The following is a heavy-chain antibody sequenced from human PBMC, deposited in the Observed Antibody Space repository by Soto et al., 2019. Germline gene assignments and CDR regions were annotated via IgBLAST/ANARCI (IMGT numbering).Heavy chain of an antibody. CDR3: STWAIAVCGEGL. J-gene: IGHJ4*02. D-gene: IGHD2-21*01. Sequence: GGSLRLSCTASGFSVSDYSVNWVRQAPGKGLEWISYISSTGDLILYADSVKGRFTIARAIAKNSLYLQMASLRHEASAVYYCSTWAIAVCGEGLWGPGTLVTVSS. CDR1: GFSVSDYS. V-gene: IGHV3-48*02. CDR2: ISSTGDLI.